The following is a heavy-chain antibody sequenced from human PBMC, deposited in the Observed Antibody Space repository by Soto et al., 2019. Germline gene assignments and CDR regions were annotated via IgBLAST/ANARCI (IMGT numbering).Heavy chain of an antibody. CDR1: GFTFSSYG. Sequence: GGSLRLSCAASGFTFSSYGMHWVRQAPGKGLEWVAVISYDGSNKYYADSVKGRFTISRDNSKNTLYLQMNSLRAEDTAVYYCAKSGVVIIDYWGQGTLVTVSS. CDR3: AKSGVVIIDY. V-gene: IGHV3-30*18. CDR2: ISYDGSNK. D-gene: IGHD3-22*01. J-gene: IGHJ4*02.